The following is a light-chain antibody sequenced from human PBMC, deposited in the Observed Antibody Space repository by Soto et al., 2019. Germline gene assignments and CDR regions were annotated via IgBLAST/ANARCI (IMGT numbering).Light chain of an antibody. Sequence: QSALTQPASVSGSPGQSITISCTGTSSDVGGYNSVSWYQQHPDKAPQLMIFDVSNRPSGISDRFSGSKSGNTASLTISGLQAEDEDDYYCSSYTSTNTLVFGGGTKVTVL. CDR3: SSYTSTNTLV. J-gene: IGLJ2*01. CDR1: SSDVGGYNS. CDR2: DVS. V-gene: IGLV2-14*03.